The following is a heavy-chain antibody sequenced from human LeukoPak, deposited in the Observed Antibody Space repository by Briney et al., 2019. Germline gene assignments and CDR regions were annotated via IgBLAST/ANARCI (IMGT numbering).Heavy chain of an antibody. D-gene: IGHD3-22*01. Sequence: GGSLRLSCAASGFTFSSYEMNWVRQAPGKGLEWVSYISSNGSTIYYADSVKGRFTIPRDNAKNSLYVQLNSLRAEDTAVYYCARDRAGSGYYYYYMDVWGKGTTVTVSS. CDR3: ARDRAGSGYYYYYMDV. CDR2: ISSNGSTI. V-gene: IGHV3-48*03. J-gene: IGHJ6*03. CDR1: GFTFSSYE.